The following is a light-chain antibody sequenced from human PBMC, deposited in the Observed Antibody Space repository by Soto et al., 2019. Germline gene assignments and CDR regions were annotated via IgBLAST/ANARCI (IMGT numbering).Light chain of an antibody. CDR1: QSLRSN. J-gene: IGKJ2*01. V-gene: IGKV3-15*01. Sequence: EIVMTQSPATLSVSPGERATLSCRASQSLRSNLAWYQHKPGQAPRLLIFGASSRATGVPARFSGSGSGTEFTLTISSLQSEDVAVYYCQEYNNWPPFTCGQGTKLEIK. CDR2: GAS. CDR3: QEYNNWPPFT.